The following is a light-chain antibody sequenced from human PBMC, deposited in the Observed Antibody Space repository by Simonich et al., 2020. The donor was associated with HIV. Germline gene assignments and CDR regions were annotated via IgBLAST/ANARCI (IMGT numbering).Light chain of an antibody. J-gene: IGLJ3*02. CDR3: CSYAGSYTWV. Sequence: QSALTQPRSVSGSPGQSVTISCTGTSSDASDYKYVSWYQQHPGKAPKLMIYDVSNRPSGGPDRFSGSKSGNTASLTISGLQAEDESDYYCCSYAGSYTWVFGGGTKLTVL. CDR1: SSDASDYKY. V-gene: IGLV2-11*01. CDR2: DVS.